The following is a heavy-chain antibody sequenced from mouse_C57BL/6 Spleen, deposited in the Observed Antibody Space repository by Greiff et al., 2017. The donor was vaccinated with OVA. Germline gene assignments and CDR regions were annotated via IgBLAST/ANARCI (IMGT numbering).Heavy chain of an antibody. J-gene: IGHJ4*01. V-gene: IGHV5S21*01. Sequence: EVKLVESGEGLVKPGGSLKLSCAASGFTFSSYAMSWVRQTPEKRLEWVAYISSGGDYIYYADTVKGRFTISRDHARNTLYLQMSSLKCEDTDMYNCARASYGGYYAMDYWGQGTSVTVSS. D-gene: IGHD1-1*02. CDR2: ISSGGDYI. CDR1: GFTFSSYA. CDR3: ARASYGGYYAMDY.